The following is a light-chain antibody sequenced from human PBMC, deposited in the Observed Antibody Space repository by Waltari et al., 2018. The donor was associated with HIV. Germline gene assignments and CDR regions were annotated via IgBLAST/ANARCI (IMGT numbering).Light chain of an antibody. CDR3: QSYDITNSNWV. Sequence: FLLAQPHSVSESPGKTVTISCTQRSGSIATTNVQWYQQRPGSAPTTVIFENDHRPPGVPARFSGSIDRSSNSASLIISGLQTEDEADYYCQSYDITNSNWVFGGGTKLTVL. CDR2: END. CDR1: SGSIATTN. J-gene: IGLJ3*02. V-gene: IGLV6-57*03.